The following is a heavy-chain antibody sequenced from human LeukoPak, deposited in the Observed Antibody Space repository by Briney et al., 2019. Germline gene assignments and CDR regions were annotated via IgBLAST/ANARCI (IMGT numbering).Heavy chain of an antibody. J-gene: IGHJ4*02. CDR1: GFTFSSYA. Sequence: PGGSLRLSCAASGFTFSSYAMSWVRQAPGKGLEWVSAISGSGGSTYYADSVKGRFTISRDNSKNTLYLQMNSLRAEDTAVYYCAKYNSLVLWFGELLFDYWGQGTLVTVSS. V-gene: IGHV3-23*01. CDR3: AKYNSLVLWFGELLFDY. CDR2: ISGSGGST. D-gene: IGHD3-10*01.